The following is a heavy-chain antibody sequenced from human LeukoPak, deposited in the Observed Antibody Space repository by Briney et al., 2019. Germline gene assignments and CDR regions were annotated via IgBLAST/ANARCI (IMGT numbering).Heavy chain of an antibody. V-gene: IGHV1-18*01. D-gene: IGHD6-19*01. J-gene: IGHJ4*02. CDR2: ISAFNGNT. CDR3: ARSAVADTLSAYYFEY. CDR1: GGTFSSYA. Sequence: ASVKVSCKASGGTFSSYAITWVRRAPGQGLEWMGWISAFNGNTNYAQKLQGRVTMTTDTSTNTAYMELRSLTSDDTAVYYCARSAVADTLSAYYFEYWGQGTLVTVSS.